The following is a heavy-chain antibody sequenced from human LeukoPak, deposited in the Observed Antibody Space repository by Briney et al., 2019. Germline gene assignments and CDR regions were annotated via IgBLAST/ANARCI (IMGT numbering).Heavy chain of an antibody. CDR1: GYTFTGYY. D-gene: IGHD6-13*01. J-gene: IGHJ6*02. CDR3: ARDLRSSSFYYYYYGMDV. Sequence: ASVKVSCTASGYTFTGYYMHWVRQAPGQGLEWMGWINPNRGATNYAQKFQGRVTMTRDTSISTAYMELSRLRSDDTAVYYCARDLRSSSFYYYYYGMDVWGQGTTVTVCS. CDR2: INPNRGAT. V-gene: IGHV1-2*02.